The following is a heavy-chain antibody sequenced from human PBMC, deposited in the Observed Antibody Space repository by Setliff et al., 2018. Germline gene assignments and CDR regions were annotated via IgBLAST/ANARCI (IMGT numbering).Heavy chain of an antibody. Sequence: GGSLRLSCAASGFTFSNAWMSWVRQAPGKGLEWISFISSDSRTTYYADPVKGRFTISRDNAKNTLDLQMNSLRAEDSAMYYCAGDGGEYWGQGTLVTVSS. J-gene: IGHJ4*02. CDR3: AGDGGEY. CDR1: GFTFSNAW. CDR2: ISSDSRTT. D-gene: IGHD3-16*01. V-gene: IGHV3-48*01.